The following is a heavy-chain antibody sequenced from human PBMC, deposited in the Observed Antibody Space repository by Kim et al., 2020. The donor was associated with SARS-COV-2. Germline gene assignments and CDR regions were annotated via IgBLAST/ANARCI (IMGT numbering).Heavy chain of an antibody. J-gene: IGHJ4*02. CDR1: GFTFSSYS. D-gene: IGHD1-26*01. CDR2: ISSSSSTI. CDR3: ARGAGVGAMFEYYFDY. V-gene: IGHV3-48*04. Sequence: GGSLRLSCAASGFTFSSYSMNWVRQAPGKGLEWVSYISSSSSTIYYADSVKGRFTISRDNAKNSLYLQMNSLRAEDTAVYYCARGAGVGAMFEYYFDYWGQGTLVTVSS.